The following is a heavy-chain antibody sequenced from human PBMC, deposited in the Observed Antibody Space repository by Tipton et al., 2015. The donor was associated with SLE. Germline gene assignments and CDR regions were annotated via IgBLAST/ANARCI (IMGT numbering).Heavy chain of an antibody. CDR1: GGSFSGYY. CDR3: ARGKDYGYKVGVGAFDI. J-gene: IGHJ3*02. D-gene: IGHD4-17*01. CDR2: INHSGST. V-gene: IGHV4-34*01. Sequence: TLSLTCAVYGGSFSGYYWSWIRQPPGKGLEWIGEINHSGSTNYNPSLKSRVTISVDTSKNQLPLKLSSVTAADTAVYYCARGKDYGYKVGVGAFDIWGQGTMVTVSS.